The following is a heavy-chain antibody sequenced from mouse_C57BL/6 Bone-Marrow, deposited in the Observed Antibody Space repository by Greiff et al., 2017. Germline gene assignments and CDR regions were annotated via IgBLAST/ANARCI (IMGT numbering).Heavy chain of an antibody. Sequence: EVQLVESGGGLVKPGGSLKLSCAASGFTFSDYGMAWVRQAPRKGPEWVAFISNLAYSTYYADTVTGGFTISRKNAKNTLYLEMSSLRSEDTAMYYCARRLRFYAMDYWGQGTSVTVSS. CDR2: ISNLAYST. J-gene: IGHJ4*01. CDR1: GFTFSDYG. CDR3: ARRLRFYAMDY. D-gene: IGHD1-1*01. V-gene: IGHV5-15*01.